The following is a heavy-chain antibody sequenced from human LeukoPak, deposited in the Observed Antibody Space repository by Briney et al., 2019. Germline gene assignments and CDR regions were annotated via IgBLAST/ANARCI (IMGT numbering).Heavy chain of an antibody. J-gene: IGHJ4*02. CDR1: GFSFSSYW. Sequence: GGSLRLSCAASGFSFSSYWMHWVRQAPGKGLEWVSYISSSSSTMYYADSVKGRFTISRDNAKNSLYLQMNSLRAEDTAVYYCARDRGRDGYNFDYWGQGTLVTVSS. CDR2: ISSSSSTM. V-gene: IGHV3-48*01. D-gene: IGHD5-24*01. CDR3: ARDRGRDGYNFDY.